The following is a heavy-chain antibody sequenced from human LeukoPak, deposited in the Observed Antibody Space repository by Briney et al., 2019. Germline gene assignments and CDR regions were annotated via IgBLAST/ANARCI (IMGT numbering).Heavy chain of an antibody. D-gene: IGHD2-2*01. CDR2: IIPIFGTA. V-gene: IGHV1-69*05. Sequence: GASVKVSCKASGGTFSSYAISWVRQAPGQGLEWMGGIIPIFGTANYAQKFQGRVTITTDESTSTAYMELSSLRSEDTAVYYCATPKEPYPADKSRGFDYWGQGTLVTVSS. CDR1: GGTFSSYA. J-gene: IGHJ4*02. CDR3: ATPKEPYPADKSRGFDY.